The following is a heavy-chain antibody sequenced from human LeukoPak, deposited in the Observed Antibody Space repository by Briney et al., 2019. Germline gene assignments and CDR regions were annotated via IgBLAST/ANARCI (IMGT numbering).Heavy chain of an antibody. V-gene: IGHV3-23*01. CDR1: GFTSSSYA. J-gene: IGHJ4*02. D-gene: IGHD6-13*01. CDR2: ISGIGGST. CDR3: AKEAAKSLSSSWYFGLGSATQKNIYDY. Sequence: GGSLRLSCAASGFTSSSYAMSWVRQAPGKGLEWVSAISGIGGSTYYADSVKGRFTNSRDNSKNTLYLQMNSLRAEDSAVYYCAKEAAKSLSSSWYFGLGSATQKNIYDYWGQGTLVTVSS.